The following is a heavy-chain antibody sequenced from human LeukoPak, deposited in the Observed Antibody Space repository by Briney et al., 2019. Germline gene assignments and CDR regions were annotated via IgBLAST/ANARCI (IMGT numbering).Heavy chain of an antibody. V-gene: IGHV1-2*02. D-gene: IGHD6-19*01. CDR1: GYTFTDYY. Sequence: ASVKVSCKASGYTFTDYYIHWVRQAPGQGLEWMGWINPNSGGTNSAQKFQGRVTMTKDTSISTAYMELSRLRSDDTAVYFCARAIAVVDYWGQRTLVTVSS. CDR3: ARAIAVVDY. CDR2: INPNSGGT. J-gene: IGHJ4*02.